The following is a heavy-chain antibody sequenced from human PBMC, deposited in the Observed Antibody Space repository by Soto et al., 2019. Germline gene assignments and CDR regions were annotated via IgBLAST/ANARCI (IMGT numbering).Heavy chain of an antibody. D-gene: IGHD4-17*01. J-gene: IGHJ2*01. CDR3: AREIIPLTTDWYFDL. CDR1: GGSISGGGYY. Sequence: QVQLQESGPGLVKPSQTLSLTCTVSGGSISGGGYYWSWIRQPPGKGLGWIGYIFDSGSTYYNPSLKSRVTISVDTSKNQFSLRLSSVTAADTAVYYCAREIIPLTTDWYFDLWGRGTLVTVSS. V-gene: IGHV4-30-4*01. CDR2: IFDSGST.